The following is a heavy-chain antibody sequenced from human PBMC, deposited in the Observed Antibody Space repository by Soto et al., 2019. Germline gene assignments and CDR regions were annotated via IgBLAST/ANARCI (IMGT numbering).Heavy chain of an antibody. Sequence: SVKVSCKASGGTFSTYAIDWLRQAPGQGLEWMGGIIPLFGTAKYAQNFQGRITITADESTNTAYMELRSLRSQDTAVYYCARGVHYDSSGYYYFYWGQGTLVTVSS. V-gene: IGHV1-69*13. CDR3: ARGVHYDSSGYYYFY. CDR2: IIPLFGTA. D-gene: IGHD3-22*01. CDR1: GGTFSTYA. J-gene: IGHJ4*02.